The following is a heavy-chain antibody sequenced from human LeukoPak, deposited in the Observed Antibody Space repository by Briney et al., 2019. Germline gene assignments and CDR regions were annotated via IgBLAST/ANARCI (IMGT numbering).Heavy chain of an antibody. D-gene: IGHD2-2*02. V-gene: IGHV3-9*01. Sequence: PGRSLRLSCAASGFTFDDYAMHWVRQAPGKGLEWVSGISWNSGSTGYADSVKGRFTISRDNAKNSLYLQMNSLRAEDTALYYCAKEIGYCSSTSCYNWFDPWGQGTLVTVSS. J-gene: IGHJ5*02. CDR3: AKEIGYCSSTSCYNWFDP. CDR1: GFTFDDYA. CDR2: ISWNSGST.